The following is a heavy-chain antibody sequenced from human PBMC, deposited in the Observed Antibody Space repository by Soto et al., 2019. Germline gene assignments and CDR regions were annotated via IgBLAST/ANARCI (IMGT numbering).Heavy chain of an antibody. CDR1: GGSISSGDYY. CDR2: IYYSGST. D-gene: IGHD1-26*01. CDR3: ARETDSGSYSDPVY. Sequence: QVQLQESGPGLVKPSQTLSLTCTVSGGSISSGDYYWSWIRQPPGKGLEWIGYIYYSGSTYYNPSLKIRVTIPVDPSKNQFSLKRSAVTAADTAVYYCARETDSGSYSDPVYWGQGTLVTVSS. V-gene: IGHV4-30-4*01. J-gene: IGHJ4*02.